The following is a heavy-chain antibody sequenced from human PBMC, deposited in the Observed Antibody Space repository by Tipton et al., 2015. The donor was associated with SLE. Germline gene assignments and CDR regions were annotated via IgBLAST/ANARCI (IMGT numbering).Heavy chain of an antibody. V-gene: IGHV3-48*01. D-gene: IGHD3-10*01. Sequence: SLRLSCAASGFTFSTYSMNWVRQAPGKGLEWVSYISSSSTTIYYADSVKGRFTISRDNAKNSLYLQMNSLRAEDTAVYYCARDELLWLRESGGYWGQGTLVTVSS. CDR1: GFTFSTYS. J-gene: IGHJ4*02. CDR3: ARDELLWLRESGGY. CDR2: ISSSSTTI.